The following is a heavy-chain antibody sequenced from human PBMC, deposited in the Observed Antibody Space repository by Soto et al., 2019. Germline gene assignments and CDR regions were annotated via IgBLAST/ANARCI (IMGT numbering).Heavy chain of an antibody. J-gene: IGHJ4*02. CDR1: GGSISSGGYY. V-gene: IGHV4-31*03. CDR3: ARTDVDIVATTPTYYFDY. D-gene: IGHD5-12*01. Sequence: SETLSLTCTVSGGSISSGGYYWSWIRQHPGKGLEWIGYIYYSGSTYYNPSLKSRVTISVDTSKNQFSLKLSSVTAADTAVYYCARTDVDIVATTPTYYFDYWGQGTLVTVSS. CDR2: IYYSGST.